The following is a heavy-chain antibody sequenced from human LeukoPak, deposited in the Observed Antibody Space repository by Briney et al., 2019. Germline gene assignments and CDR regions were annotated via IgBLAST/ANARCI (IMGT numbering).Heavy chain of an antibody. CDR3: ARCCLQRDGDNGGGDY. CDR1: DGDINTSPYY. J-gene: IGHJ4*02. V-gene: IGHV4-39*01. Sequence: SETLSLTCTFSDGDINTSPYYWGWIRQPPGKGLQWIGSVYYSGSTYYSPSLKSRVTISVDTSKKQFSLKLTSVTAADTAVYYCARCCLQRDGDNGGGDYWGQGTLVTVSS. D-gene: IGHD4-17*01. CDR2: VYYSGST.